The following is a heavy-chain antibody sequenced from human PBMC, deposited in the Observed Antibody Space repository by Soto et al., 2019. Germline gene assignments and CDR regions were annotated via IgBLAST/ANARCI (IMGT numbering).Heavy chain of an antibody. CDR2: INTDGSST. J-gene: IGHJ4*01. D-gene: IGHD1-26*01. Sequence: GGSLRLSCAASGFTFSSYWMHWVRQAPEKGLVWVSRINTDGSSTSYADSVKGRFTISRDNAKNTLYLQMNSLRAEDTAVYYCARDPALGADYWGHGTLVTVSS. CDR3: ARDPALGADY. V-gene: IGHV3-74*01. CDR1: GFTFSSYW.